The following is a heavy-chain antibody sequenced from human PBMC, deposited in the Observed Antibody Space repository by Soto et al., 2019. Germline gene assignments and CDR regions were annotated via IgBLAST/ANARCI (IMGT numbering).Heavy chain of an antibody. CDR1: GFTFRDYG. V-gene: IGHV3-48*01. Sequence: GGSLRLSCAASGFTFRDYGMNWVRQAPGKGLEWVSYIGIGSSTKYYADSVKGRFTISRDNAKNSLYLQMNSLRAEDTAVYYCARDQLYYNDISGRPLNAFDVWGQGTMVTVS. D-gene: IGHD3-22*01. J-gene: IGHJ3*01. CDR3: ARDQLYYNDISGRPLNAFDV. CDR2: IGIGSSTK.